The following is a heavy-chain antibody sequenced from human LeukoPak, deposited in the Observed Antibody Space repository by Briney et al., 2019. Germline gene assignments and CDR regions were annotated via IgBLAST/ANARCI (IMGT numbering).Heavy chain of an antibody. J-gene: IGHJ4*02. CDR1: GFTFDDYA. CDR3: AKATIPPYCSGGSCYPYYFDY. V-gene: IGHV3-9*01. CDR2: ISWNSGSI. D-gene: IGHD2-15*01. Sequence: GGSLRLSCAASGFTFDDYAMHWVRQAPGKGLEGVSGISWNSGSIGYADSVKGRFTISRDNAKNSLYLQMNSLRAEDTALYYCAKATIPPYCSGGSCYPYYFDYWGQGTLVTVSS.